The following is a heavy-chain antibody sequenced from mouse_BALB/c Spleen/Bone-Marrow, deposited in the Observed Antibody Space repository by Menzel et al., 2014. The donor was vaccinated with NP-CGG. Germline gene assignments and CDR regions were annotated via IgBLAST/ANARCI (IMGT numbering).Heavy chain of an antibody. CDR3: ARIPSMDY. J-gene: IGHJ4*01. CDR2: IWWNDDK. V-gene: IGHV8-8*01. CDR1: GFSLSTSGMS. Sequence: VQLQQSGPGILQPSQPLSLTCSFSGFSLSTSGMSVGWIRQPSGKGLEWLAHIWWNDDKYYNPALRSWLTISKDTSNNQVFLKIASVVTADTATYYCARIPSMDYWGQGTSITVSS.